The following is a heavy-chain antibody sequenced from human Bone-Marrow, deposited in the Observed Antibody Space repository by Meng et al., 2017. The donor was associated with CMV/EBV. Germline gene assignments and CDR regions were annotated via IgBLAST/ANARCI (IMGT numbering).Heavy chain of an antibody. CDR2: ISTYNANT. J-gene: IGHJ4*02. CDR1: GYTFTSYG. Sequence: ASVKVSCKASGYTFTSYGITWVRQAPGQGLEWMGRISTYNANTNYAQKFQGRVTMTTDTSTTTAYMELRSLRSDDTAVYYCARDVNYYDSSGPSVDFDYGGQGTLVTVSS. CDR3: ARDVNYYDSSGPSVDFDY. V-gene: IGHV1-18*01. D-gene: IGHD3-22*01.